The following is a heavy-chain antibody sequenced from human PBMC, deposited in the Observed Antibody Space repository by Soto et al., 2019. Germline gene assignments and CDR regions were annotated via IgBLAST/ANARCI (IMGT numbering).Heavy chain of an antibody. D-gene: IGHD3-22*01. CDR2: IYHGGST. V-gene: IGHV4-38-2*01. Sequence: SETLSLTCAVSGYSISSGYYWGWLRQRPGKGLELSGSIYHGGSTYYNPSINSRVTLSIDMTNNRVSLILNSVTAADTAVYYCARVGPWVPYYYDSSPYTFENWFDPWGQGTLVTVSS. J-gene: IGHJ5*02. CDR3: ARVGPWVPYYYDSSPYTFENWFDP. CDR1: GYSISSGYY.